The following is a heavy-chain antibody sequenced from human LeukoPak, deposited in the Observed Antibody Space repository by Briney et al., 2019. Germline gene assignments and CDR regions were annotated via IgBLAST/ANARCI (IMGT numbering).Heavy chain of an antibody. D-gene: IGHD2-21*01. CDR2: IYYSGST. Sequence: SQTLSLTRTVSGGSISNGGYYWSWIRQHPGKGLEWIGYIYYSGSTYYNPSLKSRVTISVDTSKNQFSLKLSSVTAADTAVYYCARGGRLGFDPWGQGTLVTVSS. CDR3: ARGGRLGFDP. J-gene: IGHJ5*02. V-gene: IGHV4-31*03. CDR1: GGSISNGGYY.